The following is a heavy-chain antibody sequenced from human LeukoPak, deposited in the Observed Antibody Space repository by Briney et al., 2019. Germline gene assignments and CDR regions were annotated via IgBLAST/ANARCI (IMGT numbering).Heavy chain of an antibody. V-gene: IGHV3-21*04. J-gene: IGHJ4*02. CDR1: GFTFSSYS. D-gene: IGHD4-17*01. Sequence: PGGSLRLSCAASGFTFSSYSMNWVRQAPGKGLDWVSSISSSGSHIYDADSVKGRFTISRDNTKNSLYLQMNSLRAEDPAVYYCAKSYRDYGSLFDYWGQGTLVTVPS. CDR2: ISSSGSHI. CDR3: AKSYRDYGSLFDY.